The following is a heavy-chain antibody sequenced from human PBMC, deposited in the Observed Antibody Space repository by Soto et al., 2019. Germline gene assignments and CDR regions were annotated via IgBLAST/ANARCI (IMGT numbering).Heavy chain of an antibody. D-gene: IGHD3-22*01. CDR3: ARSSPETYYYDSSGYRILYYFDY. J-gene: IGHJ4*02. CDR2: IYPGDSDT. CDR1: GYSFTSYW. V-gene: IGHV5-51*01. Sequence: GESLKISCKGSGYSFTSYWIGWVRQMPGKGLEWMGIIYPGDSDTRYSPSFQGQVTISADKSISTAYLQWSSLKASDTAMYYCARSSPETYYYDSSGYRILYYFDYWGQGTLVTVSS.